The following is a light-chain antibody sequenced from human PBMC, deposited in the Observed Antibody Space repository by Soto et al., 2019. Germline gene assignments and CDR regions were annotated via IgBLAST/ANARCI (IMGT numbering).Light chain of an antibody. CDR1: SRDIGPYTY. Sequence: QSALTQPASVSGSPGQSITISCTGTSRDIGPYTYVSWYQQHPGKAPKLMIYEINNRPSGVSYRFSGSKSGNTASLTISGLQAEDEADYYCSSYTISNTYIFGGGTKVTVL. J-gene: IGLJ2*01. CDR3: SSYTISNTYI. V-gene: IGLV2-14*01. CDR2: EIN.